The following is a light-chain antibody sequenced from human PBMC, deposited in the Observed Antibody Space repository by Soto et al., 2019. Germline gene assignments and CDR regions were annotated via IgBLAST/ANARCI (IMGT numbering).Light chain of an antibody. J-gene: IGKJ2*01. CDR2: GAS. V-gene: IGKV3-20*01. CDR1: QSVSSSY. CDR3: QLYDNSLYT. Sequence: EIVLTQSPGTLSLSPGERATLSCRASQSVSSSYLAWYQQKPGQAPRLLIYGASTRATGIPDRFSGSGSGTDFTLTISSLEPEDFAVYYCQLYDNSLYTFGQGTNLDIK.